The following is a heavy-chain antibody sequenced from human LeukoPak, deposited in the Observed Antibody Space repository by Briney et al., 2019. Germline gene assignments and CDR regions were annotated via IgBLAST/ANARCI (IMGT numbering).Heavy chain of an antibody. J-gene: IGHJ4*03. Sequence: GGSLRLSCAASGFTFSSYAMTWVRQAAGKGLEWVASLSGGGVNTYYADSVKGRFTISRDESKNTLYLQINSLRAEDTAVYYCAKSVGYHSDRSGYYWLGSFDSWGQGTLVTVSS. D-gene: IGHD3-22*01. CDR3: AKSVGYHSDRSGYYWLGSFDS. CDR2: LSGGGVNT. V-gene: IGHV3-23*01. CDR1: GFTFSSYA.